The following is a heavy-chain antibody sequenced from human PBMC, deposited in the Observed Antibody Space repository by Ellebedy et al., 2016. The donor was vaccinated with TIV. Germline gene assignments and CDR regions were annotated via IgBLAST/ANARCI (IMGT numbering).Heavy chain of an antibody. Sequence: SETLSLXCTVSGGSISSENYFWGWIRHPPGKVLEWIGFIHYTGSTHYNPSLNSRVTISMDTSKNQFSLRLSSVTAADTAVYYCTREVIVETTTADAFDLWGQGTMVTVSS. CDR2: IHYTGST. D-gene: IGHD1-26*01. CDR3: TREVIVETTTADAFDL. V-gene: IGHV4-31*03. CDR1: GGSISSENYF. J-gene: IGHJ3*01.